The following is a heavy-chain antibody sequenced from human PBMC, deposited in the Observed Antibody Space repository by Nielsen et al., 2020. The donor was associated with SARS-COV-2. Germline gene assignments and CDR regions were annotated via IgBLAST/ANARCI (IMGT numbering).Heavy chain of an antibody. D-gene: IGHD3-16*01. CDR3: ARPLLGHYYALDV. CDR2: VSNDGTNT. V-gene: IGHV3-30*03. J-gene: IGHJ6*02. CDR1: GFTFSNYG. Sequence: GESLKISCAASGFTFSNYGMHWVRQAPGKGLEWLAFVSNDGTNTDYADSVKGRFTISRDSSTYTVYVEMKSLRGDDTAVYYCARPLLGHYYALDVWGQGTAVTVSS.